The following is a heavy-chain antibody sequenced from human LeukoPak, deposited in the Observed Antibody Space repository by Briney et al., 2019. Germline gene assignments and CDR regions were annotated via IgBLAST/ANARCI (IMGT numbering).Heavy chain of an antibody. J-gene: IGHJ4*02. CDR2: IYYSGST. V-gene: IGHV4-30-4*08. Sequence: SETLSLTCTVSGGSISSGGYYWSWIRQHPGKGLEWIGYIYYSGSTYYNPSLKSRVTISVDTSKNQFSPKLSSVTAADTAVYYCAREVITFGGVIYWGQGTLVTVSS. D-gene: IGHD3-16*01. CDR1: GGSISSGGYY. CDR3: AREVITFGGVIY.